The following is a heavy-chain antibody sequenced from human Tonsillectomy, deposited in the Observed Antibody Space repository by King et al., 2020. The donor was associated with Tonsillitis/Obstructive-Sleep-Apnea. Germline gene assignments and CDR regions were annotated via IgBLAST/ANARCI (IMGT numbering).Heavy chain of an antibody. V-gene: IGHV6-1*01. D-gene: IGHD6-19*01. Sequence: VQLQQSGPGLVKSSQTLSLTCAISGDSVLSSSAAWNWIRQSPSRGLEWLGRTYYRCEWYHDYAISVRRGITINADTSKNQISLQLNSVTPEDTALYFCARDLISAWVGLDCWGQGTRVTVSS. J-gene: IGHJ4*02. CDR1: GDSVLSSSAA. CDR3: ARDLISAWVGLDC. CDR2: TYYRCEWYH.